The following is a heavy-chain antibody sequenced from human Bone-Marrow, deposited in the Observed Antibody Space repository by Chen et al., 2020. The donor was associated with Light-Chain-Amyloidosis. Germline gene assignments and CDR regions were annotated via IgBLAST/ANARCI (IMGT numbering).Heavy chain of an antibody. CDR1: GGTFNNYG. CDR2: IVPVFGTV. D-gene: IGHD3-10*01. CDR3: ARERLGLHLWPIQYNGVDV. Sequence: LVQSGAEVKKPGSAVRVSCKASGGTFNNYGVAWVRQAPGQGLEWMGGIVPVFGTVEYAQRFEVRLTLSADESATTAHMELSSLGSEDTATYYCARERLGLHLWPIQYNGVDVWGQGTTVTVSS. J-gene: IGHJ6*02. V-gene: IGHV1-69*01.